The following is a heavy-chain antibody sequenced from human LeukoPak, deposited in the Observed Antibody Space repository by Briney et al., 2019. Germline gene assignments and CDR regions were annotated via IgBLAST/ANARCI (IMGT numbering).Heavy chain of an antibody. CDR2: ISYDGSNK. CDR3: ARGQGDSSAGLDY. D-gene: IGHD3-22*01. J-gene: IGHJ4*02. V-gene: IGHV3-30-3*01. CDR1: GFTFSSYA. Sequence: AGGSLRLPCAASGFTFSSYAMHWVRQAPGKGLEWVTIISYDGSNKYYADSVKGRFTISRDNSKNTLYLQMNSLRAEDTAVYYCARGQGDSSAGLDYWGQGTLVTVSS.